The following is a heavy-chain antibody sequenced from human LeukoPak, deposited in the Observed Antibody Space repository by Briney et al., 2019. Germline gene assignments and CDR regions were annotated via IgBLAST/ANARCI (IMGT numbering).Heavy chain of an antibody. V-gene: IGHV3-23*01. J-gene: IGHJ4*02. CDR3: AKIPTGLIVVVPDFDY. D-gene: IGHD2-2*01. Sequence: GGSLRLSCAASGFTFSSYAMSWVRQAPGKGLEWVSAISGSGGSTYYADSVKGRFTISRDNSKNTLYLQMNSLRAEDTAVYYCAKIPTGLIVVVPDFDYWGQGTLVTVSS. CDR2: ISGSGGST. CDR1: GFTFSSYA.